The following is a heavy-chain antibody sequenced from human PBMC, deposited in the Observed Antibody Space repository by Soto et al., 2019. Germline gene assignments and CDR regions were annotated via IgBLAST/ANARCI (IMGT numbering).Heavy chain of an antibody. V-gene: IGHV3-23*01. D-gene: IGHD3-22*01. Sequence: EVQPLESGGGLVQPGGSLILSCATSGFTFSSYAMSWVRQAPGKGLEWVSAISGSGGSTYYADSVKGRFTISEDNSKNPLYLQMNSLRDEDTAVYYCAKCTVVVITLLDYWGQGTLVTVSS. CDR3: AKCTVVVITLLDY. J-gene: IGHJ4*02. CDR1: GFTFSSYA. CDR2: ISGSGGST.